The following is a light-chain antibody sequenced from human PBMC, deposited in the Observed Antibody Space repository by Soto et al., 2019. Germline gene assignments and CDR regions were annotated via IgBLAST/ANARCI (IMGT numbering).Light chain of an antibody. Sequence: QSVLTQPPSASGSPGQSGTISCTGTSSDVGAYNYVSWYQQHPGKAPKVMIYEVTKRPSGVPDRFSGSKSGNTASLTVSGLQAEDEADYYCTSYAGSDHLIFGGGTKVTVL. CDR3: TSYAGSDHLI. V-gene: IGLV2-8*01. J-gene: IGLJ2*01. CDR1: SSDVGAYNY. CDR2: EVT.